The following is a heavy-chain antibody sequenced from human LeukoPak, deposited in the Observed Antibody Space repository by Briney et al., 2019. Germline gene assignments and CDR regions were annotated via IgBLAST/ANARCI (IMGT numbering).Heavy chain of an antibody. Sequence: GASVKVSCKASGYTFTSYYMHWVRQAPGQGLEWMGIINPSGGGTSYAQRFQGRLTTTRDTSTSTVYMELSSLRSEDTAVYYCARDFISILRDTLDYWGQGTLVTVSS. D-gene: IGHD3-16*02. CDR1: GYTFTSYY. J-gene: IGHJ4*02. V-gene: IGHV1-46*01. CDR2: INPSGGGT. CDR3: ARDFISILRDTLDY.